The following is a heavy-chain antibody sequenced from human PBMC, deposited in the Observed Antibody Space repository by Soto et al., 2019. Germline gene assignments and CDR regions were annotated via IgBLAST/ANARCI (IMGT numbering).Heavy chain of an antibody. CDR2: INHSGST. V-gene: IGHV4-34*01. CDR3: ARFRVKYSSSSGFDY. J-gene: IGHJ4*02. Sequence: QVQLQQWGAGLLKPSETLSLTCAVYGGSFSGYYWSWIRQPPGKGLEWIGEINHSGSTNYNPSLKSRVTISVDTSKNQFSLKLSSVTAADTAVYYCARFRVKYSSSSGFDYWGQGTLVTVSS. D-gene: IGHD6-6*01. CDR1: GGSFSGYY.